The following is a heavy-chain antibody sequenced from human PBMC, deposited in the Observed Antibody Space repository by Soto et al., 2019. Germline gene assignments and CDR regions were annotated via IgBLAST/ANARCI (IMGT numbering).Heavy chain of an antibody. CDR1: GFTFSSYA. Sequence: EVQLLESGGGLVQPGGSLRLSCAASGFTFSSYAMGWVRRAPGKGLEWVSGISDSGGTTYYADSVKGRFTISRDNSKNTVYLQMNSLKAEDTALYYCAKGRGGFDSWGQGILVTVSS. CDR3: AKGRGGFDS. CDR2: ISDSGGTT. D-gene: IGHD3-10*01. V-gene: IGHV3-23*01. J-gene: IGHJ5*01.